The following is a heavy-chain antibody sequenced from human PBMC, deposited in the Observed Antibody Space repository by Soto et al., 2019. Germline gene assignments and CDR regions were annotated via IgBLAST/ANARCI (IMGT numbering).Heavy chain of an antibody. CDR1: GFTFSSSA. CDR2: ISYDGSNK. J-gene: IGHJ2*01. V-gene: IGHV3-30-3*01. CDR3: ARPLWRDDYNWGYFDL. Sequence: QVPLVESGGGVVQPGRALRLSCAASGFTFSSSAMHWVRQATVKGLEWVAVISYDGSNKYYADSVKGRFTISRDNSKNTMYLQMSSLSAEDTSVYYCARPLWRDDYNWGYFDLWGRGTLVTVSS. D-gene: IGHD4-4*01.